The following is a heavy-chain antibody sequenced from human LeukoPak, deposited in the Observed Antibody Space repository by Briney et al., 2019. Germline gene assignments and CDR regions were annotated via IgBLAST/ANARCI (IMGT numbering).Heavy chain of an antibody. D-gene: IGHD3-22*01. CDR1: GFTFSSYE. Sequence: PGGSLRLSCAASGFTFSSYEMNWVRQAPGKGLEWVSSISSSSSYIYYADSVKGRFTISRDNAKNSLYLQMNSLRAEDTAVYYCARGGYYDSSGLTDYWGQGTLVTVSS. CDR3: ARGGYYDSSGLTDY. V-gene: IGHV3-21*01. J-gene: IGHJ4*02. CDR2: ISSSSSYI.